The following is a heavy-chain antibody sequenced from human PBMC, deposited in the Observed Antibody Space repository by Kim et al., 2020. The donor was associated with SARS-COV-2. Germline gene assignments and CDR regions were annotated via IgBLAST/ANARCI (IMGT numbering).Heavy chain of an antibody. CDR2: IGTAGDT. V-gene: IGHV3-13*01. CDR1: GFTFSSYD. J-gene: IGHJ4*02. Sequence: GGSLRLSCAASGFTFSSYDMHWVRQATGKGLEWVSAIGTAGDTYYPDSVKGRFTISRENAKNSLYLQMNSLRAGDTAVYYCARGHHYYDILTGYYYYYFDYGGQGTLVTVSS. D-gene: IGHD3-9*01. CDR3: ARGHHYYDILTGYYYYYFDY.